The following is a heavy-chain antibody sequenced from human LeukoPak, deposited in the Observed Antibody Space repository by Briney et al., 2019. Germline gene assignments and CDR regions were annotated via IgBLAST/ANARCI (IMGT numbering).Heavy chain of an antibody. Sequence: SGGSLRLSCAASGFTFSNFAMHWVRQAPGKGLEWVTFIAYDESNKYYADSVKGRFTVSRDNSKNTLYLQMNSLRGEDTAVYYCARDPIDHWGQGTLVTVSS. CDR1: GFTFSNFA. CDR2: IAYDESNK. CDR3: ARDPIDH. V-gene: IGHV3-30-3*01. J-gene: IGHJ4*02.